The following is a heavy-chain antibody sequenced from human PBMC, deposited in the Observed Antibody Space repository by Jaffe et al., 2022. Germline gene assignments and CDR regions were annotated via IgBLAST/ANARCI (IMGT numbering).Heavy chain of an antibody. CDR3: KDANILTGYYPRNYAFDI. Sequence: EVQLLESGGGLVQPGGSLRLSCAASGFTFSSYAMSWVRQAPGKGLEWVSAISGSGGSTYYADSVKGRFTISRDNSKNTLYLQMNSLRAEDTAVYYCKDANILTGYYPRNYAFDIWGQGTMVTVSS. D-gene: IGHD3-9*01. CDR1: GFTFSSYA. CDR2: ISGSGGST. V-gene: IGHV3-23*01. J-gene: IGHJ3*02.